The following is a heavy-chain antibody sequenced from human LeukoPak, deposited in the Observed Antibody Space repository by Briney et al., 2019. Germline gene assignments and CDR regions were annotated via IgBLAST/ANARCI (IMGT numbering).Heavy chain of an antibody. CDR1: GDSVSSDSAA. Sequence: SQTLSLTCAISGDSVSSDSAAWNWIRQSPSRGLEWLGRTYYRSKWYNDYAVSVQSRITINPDTSKNQFSLQLSSVTAADTAVYYCARLFSLWFGESIYFDYWGQGTLVTVSS. V-gene: IGHV6-1*01. D-gene: IGHD3-10*01. CDR2: TYYRSKWYN. CDR3: ARLFSLWFGESIYFDY. J-gene: IGHJ4*02.